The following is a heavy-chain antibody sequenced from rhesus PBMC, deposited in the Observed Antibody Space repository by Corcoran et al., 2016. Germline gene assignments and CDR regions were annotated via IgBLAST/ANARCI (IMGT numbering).Heavy chain of an antibody. J-gene: IGHJ4*01. CDR3: ARVSRIAAAGNYFDY. Sequence: QVKLQQWGEGLVKPSETLSLTCAVYGGSLSGYYYWSWVRQAPGKGLEGIGNFDGNSASTNYNPSLKNRVTISKDTSKNQFSLKLSSVTAADTAVYYCARVSRIAAAGNYFDYWGQGVLVTVSS. D-gene: IGHD6-25*01. CDR2: FDGNSAST. V-gene: IGHV4-73*01. CDR1: GGSLSGYYY.